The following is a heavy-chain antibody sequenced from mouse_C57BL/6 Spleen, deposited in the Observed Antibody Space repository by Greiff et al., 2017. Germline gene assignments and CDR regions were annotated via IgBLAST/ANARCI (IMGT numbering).Heavy chain of an antibody. CDR1: GYTFTSYW. D-gene: IGHD2-3*01. V-gene: IGHV1-74*01. J-gene: IGHJ4*01. CDR3: AIERFYDGYYGYYAMDY. Sequence: QVQLKQPGAELVKPGASVKVSCKASGYTFTSYWMHWVKQRPGQGLEWIGRIHPSDSDTNYNQKFKGKATLTVDKSSSTAYMQLSSLTSEDSAVYYCAIERFYDGYYGYYAMDYWGQGTSVTVSS. CDR2: IHPSDSDT.